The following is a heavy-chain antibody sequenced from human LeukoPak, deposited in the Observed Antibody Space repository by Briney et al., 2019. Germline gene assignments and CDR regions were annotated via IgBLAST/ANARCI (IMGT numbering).Heavy chain of an antibody. D-gene: IGHD6-6*01. CDR2: INHSGST. V-gene: IGHV4-34*01. CDR3: ARARRSIAARYYFDY. J-gene: IGHJ4*02. Sequence: SETLSLTCAVYGGSFSGYYWSWIRQPPGKGLEWIGEINHSGSTNYNPSPKSRVTISVDTSKNQFSLKLSSVPAADTAVYYCARARRSIAARYYFDYWGQGTLVTVSS. CDR1: GGSFSGYY.